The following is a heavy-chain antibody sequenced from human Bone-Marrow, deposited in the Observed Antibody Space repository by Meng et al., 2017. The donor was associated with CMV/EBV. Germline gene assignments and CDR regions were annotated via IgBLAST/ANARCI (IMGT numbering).Heavy chain of an antibody. CDR2: IKSKIDGGAT. V-gene: IGHV3-15*01. CDR3: TTGPAAIRGDY. CDR1: GFTLNNAW. D-gene: IGHD2-2*01. Sequence: GGSLRLSCAVSGFTLNNAWMSWVRQTPGKGLEWVGRIKSKIDGGATDYAAAVKGRFTISTDDSGTTLYLQMNSLKTEDTAVYYCTTGPAAIRGDYWGQGTLVTVSS. J-gene: IGHJ4*02.